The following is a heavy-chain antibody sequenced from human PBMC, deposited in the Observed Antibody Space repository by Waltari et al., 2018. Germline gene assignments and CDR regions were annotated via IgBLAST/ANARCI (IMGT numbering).Heavy chain of an antibody. CDR2: IIPILGIA. CDR1: GGLFSSYT. D-gene: IGHD4-4*01. J-gene: IGHJ4*02. Sequence: QVQLVQSWAEVKKPGSSVTVSCKASGGLFSSYTISWVLQAPGQGLEWMGRIIPILGIANYAQKFQGRVTITADKSTSTAYMELSSLRSEDTAVYYCARSSTVTTSAFDYWGQGTLVTVSS. V-gene: IGHV1-69*02. CDR3: ARSSTVTTSAFDY.